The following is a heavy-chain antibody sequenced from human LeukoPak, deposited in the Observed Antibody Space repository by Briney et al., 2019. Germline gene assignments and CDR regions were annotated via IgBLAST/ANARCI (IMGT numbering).Heavy chain of an antibody. CDR2: INPSGGST. Sequence: ASVKVSCKASGYTFTSYYVHWVRQAPGEGLEWMGIINPSGGSTSYAQKFQGRVTMTRDLSTSTVYMELSSLRSEDTAAYHCARTFDWDAFDIWGQGTMVTVSS. CDR3: ARTFDWDAFDI. J-gene: IGHJ3*02. CDR1: GYTFTSYY. V-gene: IGHV1-46*01. D-gene: IGHD3-9*01.